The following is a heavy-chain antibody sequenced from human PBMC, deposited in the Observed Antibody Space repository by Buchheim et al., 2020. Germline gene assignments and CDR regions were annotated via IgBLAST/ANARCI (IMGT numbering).Heavy chain of an antibody. V-gene: IGHV3-48*01. CDR3: ARAYGGGGSYHAMYMDV. Sequence: EVQLVESGGGLVQPGGSLRLSCAASGFTFSSYSMNWVRQAPGKGLEWVSYISSSSSTIYYADSVKVRFTISRDNAKNSLYLQMNSLRAEDTAVYYCARAYGGGGSYHAMYMDVWGKGTT. D-gene: IGHD1-26*01. CDR2: ISSSSSTI. J-gene: IGHJ6*03. CDR1: GFTFSSYS.